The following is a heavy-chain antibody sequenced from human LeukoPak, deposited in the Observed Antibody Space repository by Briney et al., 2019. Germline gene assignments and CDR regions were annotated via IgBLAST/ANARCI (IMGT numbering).Heavy chain of an antibody. D-gene: IGHD4-17*01. CDR1: GGTFSSYA. V-gene: IGHV1-18*01. J-gene: IGHJ4*02. Sequence: GSSVKVSCKASGGTFSSYAISWVRQAPGQGLEWMGWISGYNGNTNYAQKLQGRVTMTTDTSTSTAYMELRNLMSDDTAVYYCARDWVGDYAFDYWGQGTLVTVSS. CDR3: ARDWVGDYAFDY. CDR2: ISGYNGNT.